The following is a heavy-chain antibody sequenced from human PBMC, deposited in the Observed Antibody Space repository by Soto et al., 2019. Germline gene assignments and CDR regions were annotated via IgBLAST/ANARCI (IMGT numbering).Heavy chain of an antibody. CDR3: AKRRGAGGHFDY. Sequence: XGPLRLSCAACGFTFSSYSMGWVRQGPGKGLEWVAVVSIGGSTHYADSVRGRFTISRDNSKNTLSLQMNSLTAEDTAVYFCAKRRGAGGHFDYWGQGALVTGSS. CDR2: VSIGGST. CDR1: GFTFSSYS. V-gene: IGHV3-23*01. J-gene: IGHJ4*02. D-gene: IGHD2-15*01.